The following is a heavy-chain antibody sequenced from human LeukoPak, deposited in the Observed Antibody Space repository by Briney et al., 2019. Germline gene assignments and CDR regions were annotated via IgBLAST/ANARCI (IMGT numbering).Heavy chain of an antibody. CDR2: INHSGST. V-gene: IGHV4-34*01. CDR1: GGSFSGYY. D-gene: IGHD3-10*01. Sequence: TSETLSLTCAVYGGSFSGYYWSWIRQPPGKGLEWIGEINHSGSTNYNPSLKSRVTISVDTSKNQLSLKVSSVTAADTAVYYCARGWFGELINYWGQGTLVTVSS. J-gene: IGHJ4*02. CDR3: ARGWFGELINY.